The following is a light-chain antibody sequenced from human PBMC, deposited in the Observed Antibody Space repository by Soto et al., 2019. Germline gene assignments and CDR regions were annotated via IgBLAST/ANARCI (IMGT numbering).Light chain of an antibody. CDR1: GGSIANHY. CDR3: QSFDSTSVV. CDR2: EDN. Sequence: NFMLTQPHSVSESPGKKVTISCTRSGGSIANHYVQWYQQRPGSAPTTVIYEDNQRPSGVPDRFSGSIDSSSNSASLTLSGLKTEDEADYYCQSFDSTSVVFGGGTKLTVL. V-gene: IGLV6-57*04. J-gene: IGLJ3*02.